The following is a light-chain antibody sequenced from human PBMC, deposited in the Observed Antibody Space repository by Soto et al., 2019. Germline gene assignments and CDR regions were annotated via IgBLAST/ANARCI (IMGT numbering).Light chain of an antibody. Sequence: DIQMTQSPSSLSASVADGVTITSRASRSISSYLNWFQQKPGKPPKLLIYAASSLQSGVPSRFSGSGSGTDFTLTISSLQPEDFATYYCQQSYSTPRTFGQGTKVEIK. CDR1: RSISSY. V-gene: IGKV1-39*01. CDR2: AAS. CDR3: QQSYSTPRT. J-gene: IGKJ1*01.